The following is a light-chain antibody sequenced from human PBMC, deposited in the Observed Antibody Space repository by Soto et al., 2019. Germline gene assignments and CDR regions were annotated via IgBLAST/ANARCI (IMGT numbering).Light chain of an antibody. J-gene: IGKJ1*01. Sequence: EIVLTQSPGTLSLSPGDRATLSCRASQSVSSNYLAWYQQKPGQAPRPLIYGASSRATGIPDRFSGSGAATGFTLTISRLESEDVAVYYCQQYGSSPWTFGHGTKVEIK. CDR1: QSVSSNY. V-gene: IGKV3-20*01. CDR2: GAS. CDR3: QQYGSSPWT.